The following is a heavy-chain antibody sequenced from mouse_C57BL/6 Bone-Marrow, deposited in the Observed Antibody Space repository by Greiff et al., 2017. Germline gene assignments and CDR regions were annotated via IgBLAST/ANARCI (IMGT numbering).Heavy chain of an antibody. Sequence: VQLQQSGAELVKPGASVKMSCKASGYTFTSYWINWVKQRPGQGLEWIGDIYPGSGSTNYNEKFKSKATLTVDTSSSTAYMQLSSLTSEDSAVYYCARPDYSNYWYFDVWGTGTTVTVSS. CDR3: ARPDYSNYWYFDV. J-gene: IGHJ1*03. D-gene: IGHD2-5*01. CDR2: IYPGSGST. V-gene: IGHV1-55*01. CDR1: GYTFTSYW.